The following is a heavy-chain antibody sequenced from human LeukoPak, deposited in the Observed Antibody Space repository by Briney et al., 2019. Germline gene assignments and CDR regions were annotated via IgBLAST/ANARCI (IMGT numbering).Heavy chain of an antibody. Sequence: GASVKVSCKASGYTFTGYYMHWVRQAPGQGLEWMGWINPNSGGTNYAQKFQGRVTMTRDTSISTAYMELSRLRSDDTAVYYCAIRPAAYYYDSSGYQYWGQGTLVTVSS. D-gene: IGHD3-22*01. CDR3: AIRPAAYYYDSSGYQY. CDR2: INPNSGGT. J-gene: IGHJ4*02. CDR1: GYTFTGYY. V-gene: IGHV1-2*02.